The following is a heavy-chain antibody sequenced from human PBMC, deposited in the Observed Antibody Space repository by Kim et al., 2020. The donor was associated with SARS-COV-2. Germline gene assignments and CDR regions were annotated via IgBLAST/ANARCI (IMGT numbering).Heavy chain of an antibody. CDR2: INPSGGST. D-gene: IGHD3-10*01. CDR3: ARDRIGGGFDY. J-gene: IGHJ4*02. Sequence: ASVKVSCKASGYTFTSYYMHWGRQAPGQGLEWMGIINPSGGSTSYAQKFQGRVTMTRDTSTSTVYMELSSLRSEDTAVYYCARDRIGGGFDYWGQGTLVTVSS. V-gene: IGHV1-46*01. CDR1: GYTFTSYY.